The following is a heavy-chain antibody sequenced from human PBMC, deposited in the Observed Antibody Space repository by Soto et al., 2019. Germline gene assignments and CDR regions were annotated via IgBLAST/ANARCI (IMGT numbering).Heavy chain of an antibody. J-gene: IGHJ6*02. CDR3: ARQGGYEFWSGYTTYYYGMDV. V-gene: IGHV4-39*01. Sequence: PSETLSLTCTVSGGSLSSSSYYWGWIRQPPGKGLEWIGSIYYTGSTYYNPSLKSRVTISVDKSKNQFSLRLSSVTAADTAVYYCARQGGYEFWSGYTTYYYGMDVWGQGNTV. CDR2: IYYTGST. D-gene: IGHD3-3*01. CDR1: GGSLSSSSYY.